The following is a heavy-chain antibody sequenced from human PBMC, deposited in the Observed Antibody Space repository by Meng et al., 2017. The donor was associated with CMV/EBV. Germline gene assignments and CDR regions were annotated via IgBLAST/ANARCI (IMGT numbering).Heavy chain of an antibody. Sequence: GGSLRLSCAASGFTVSSNYMNWVRLPPGKGLEWVSGISGRGDNTHYADSVKGRFTISRDNSRNTLFLQMTSLRAEDTALYYCAKDRGYRTYNGMDVWGQGTTVTVSS. CDR1: GFTVSSNY. V-gene: IGHV3-23*01. CDR2: ISGRGDNT. D-gene: IGHD3-10*01. CDR3: AKDRGYRTYNGMDV. J-gene: IGHJ6*02.